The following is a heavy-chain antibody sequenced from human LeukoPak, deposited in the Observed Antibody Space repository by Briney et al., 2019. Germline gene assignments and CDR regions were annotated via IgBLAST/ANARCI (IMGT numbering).Heavy chain of an antibody. V-gene: IGHV3-48*04. CDR2: ITSSSDST. Sequence: GGSLRLSCAASGFSFSKFSMNWVRQAPGKGLEWISYITSSSDSTYYADSVKGRCTISRDNAKNSLYLQMDSLRAEDTAVYYCARVIGSYGDSAYWGQGTLVTVSS. CDR3: ARVIGSYGDSAY. J-gene: IGHJ4*02. D-gene: IGHD4-17*01. CDR1: GFSFSKFS.